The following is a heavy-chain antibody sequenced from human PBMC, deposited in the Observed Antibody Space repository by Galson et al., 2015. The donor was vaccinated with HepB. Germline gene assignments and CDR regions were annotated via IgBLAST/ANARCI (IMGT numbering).Heavy chain of an antibody. D-gene: IGHD3-3*01. V-gene: IGHV4-31*03. CDR1: GGSISSGGYY. CDR3: ARGAVDNYDFWSGYYPSNEIDY. CDR2: IYYSGST. J-gene: IGHJ4*02. Sequence: TLSLTCTVSGGSISSGGYYWSWIRQHPGKGLEWIGYIYYSGSTYYNPSLKSRVTISVDTSKNQFSLKLSSVTAADTAVYYCARGAVDNYDFWSGYYPSNEIDYWGQGTLVTVSS.